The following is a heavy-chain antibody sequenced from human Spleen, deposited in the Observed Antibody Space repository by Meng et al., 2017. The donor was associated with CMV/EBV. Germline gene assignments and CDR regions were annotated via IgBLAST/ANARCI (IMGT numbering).Heavy chain of an antibody. Sequence: KASVYTVTGYYIHWVRQAPGQGLEWMGRINPNYDGTNYAQKFQGRVTMTRDTSISTAYMELSSLRSDDTAVYYCARDPSGGWDWFDPWGQGTLVTVSS. CDR2: INPNYDGT. V-gene: IGHV1-2*06. CDR1: VYTVTGYY. CDR3: ARDPSGGWDWFDP. J-gene: IGHJ5*02. D-gene: IGHD3-10*01.